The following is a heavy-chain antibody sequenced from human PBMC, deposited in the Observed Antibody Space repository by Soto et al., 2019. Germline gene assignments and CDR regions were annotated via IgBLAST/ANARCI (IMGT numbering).Heavy chain of an antibody. Sequence: QVELQESGPGLVKPSQTLSLNCTVSGGSISSGGYYWSWIRQHPGKGLEWIGYIYDTETTYYNPSLQSRVTISVDTAKNQFTLKLSSVTAADTAVYSCARQATGWYPDYWGQGTLVTVSS. CDR1: GGSISSGGYY. CDR3: ARQATGWYPDY. V-gene: IGHV4-31*03. J-gene: IGHJ4*02. D-gene: IGHD6-19*01. CDR2: IYDTETT.